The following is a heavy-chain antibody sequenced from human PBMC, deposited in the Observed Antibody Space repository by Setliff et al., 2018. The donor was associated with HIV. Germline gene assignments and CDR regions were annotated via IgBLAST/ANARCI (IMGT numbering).Heavy chain of an antibody. CDR1: GYTLSEYY. D-gene: IGHD3-10*01. CDR3: ATFLFRDSTDPYYRPPGDFPLYYFDY. Sequence: ASVKVSCKASGYTLSEYYMHWVQQAPGKGLEWMGRIDPEDGGTLYAEKFRGRVTMTADMSTNTAYLELGSLRSEDTAVYYCATFLFRDSTDPYYRPPGDFPLYYFDYWAQGTLVTVSS. V-gene: IGHV1-69-2*01. CDR2: IDPEDGGT. J-gene: IGHJ4*02.